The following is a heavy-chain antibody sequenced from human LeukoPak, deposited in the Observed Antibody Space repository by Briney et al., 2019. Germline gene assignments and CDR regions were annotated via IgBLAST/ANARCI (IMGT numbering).Heavy chain of an antibody. CDR1: GGSFSGYY. V-gene: IGHV4-34*01. CDR3: ARHSITMVRGVIITPGDLFDY. D-gene: IGHD3-10*01. Sequence: PSETLSLTCAVYGGSFSGYYWSWIRQPPGKGLEWIGEINHSGSTNYNPSLKSRVTISVDTSKNQFSLKLSSVTAADTAVYYCARHSITMVRGVIITPGDLFDYWGQGTLVTVSS. J-gene: IGHJ4*02. CDR2: INHSGST.